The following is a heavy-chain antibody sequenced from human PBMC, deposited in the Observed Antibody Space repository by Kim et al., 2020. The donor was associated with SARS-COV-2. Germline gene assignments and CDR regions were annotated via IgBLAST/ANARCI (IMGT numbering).Heavy chain of an antibody. Sequence: SETLSLTRTVSGGSVSSHANYWSWIRQPPGKGLEWIGYLYYTSNTNYNPSLRGRVTISPDASKNQFSLRLSSVTAADPAVYFFARVSFDAFDLWGQGT. V-gene: IGHV4-61*08. J-gene: IGHJ3*01. CDR1: GGSVSSHANY. CDR2: LYYTSNT. CDR3: ARVSFDAFDL.